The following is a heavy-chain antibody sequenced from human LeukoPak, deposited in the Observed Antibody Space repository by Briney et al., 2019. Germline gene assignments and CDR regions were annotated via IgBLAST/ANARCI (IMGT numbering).Heavy chain of an antibody. J-gene: IGHJ1*01. Sequence: PGGSLRLSCAASGFTFSSYWMHWVRQAPGKGLVWVSRIYSDGSSTSYVDSVKGRFTISRDNAKNTLYLQMNSLRAEDTAVYYCARGPAASTAEYFQHWGQGTLVTVSS. D-gene: IGHD6-13*01. V-gene: IGHV3-74*01. CDR2: IYSDGSST. CDR1: GFTFSSYW. CDR3: ARGPAASTAEYFQH.